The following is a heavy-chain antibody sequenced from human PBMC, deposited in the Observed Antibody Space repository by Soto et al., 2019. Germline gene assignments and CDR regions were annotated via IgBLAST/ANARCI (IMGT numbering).Heavy chain of an antibody. V-gene: IGHV1-69*01. Sequence: QVQLVQSGAEVKKPGSSVKVSCKASGGTFSRFAISWVRQAPGQGLEWMGGIIPMLGKANYAQKFQGRVTITADESTSTGYRELRSLTSEDTAVYYWARDGTLYDSNGYYYVYWGQGTLVTVSS. CDR2: IIPMLGKA. CDR3: ARDGTLYDSNGYYYVY. D-gene: IGHD3-22*01. J-gene: IGHJ4*02. CDR1: GGTFSRFA.